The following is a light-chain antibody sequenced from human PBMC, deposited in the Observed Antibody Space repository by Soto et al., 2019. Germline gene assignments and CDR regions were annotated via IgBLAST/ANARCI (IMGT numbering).Light chain of an antibody. J-gene: IGLJ3*02. CDR1: SSDVGGYNY. Sequence: QAVLTQPASVSGSPGHSITISCTGTSSDVGGYNYVSWYQQHPGKAPKLMIYEVSNRPSGVSNRFSGSKSGNTASLTISGLQAEDEADYYCSSYTSSSTPWVFGGGTKLTVL. CDR2: EVS. V-gene: IGLV2-14*01. CDR3: SSYTSSSTPWV.